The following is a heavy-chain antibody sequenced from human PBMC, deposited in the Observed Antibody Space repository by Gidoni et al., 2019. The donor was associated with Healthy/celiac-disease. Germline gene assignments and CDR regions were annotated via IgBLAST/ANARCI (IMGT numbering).Heavy chain of an antibody. Sequence: QVQLQESGPGLEKPPGNLSLTCAVSGRSISSSNWWSWVRQPPGKGLEWIGEIYHSGSTNYNPSLKSRVTISVDKSKNQFSLKLSSVTAADTAVYYCVGSPTTIPPEYYGMDVWGQGTTVTVSS. V-gene: IGHV4-4*03. J-gene: IGHJ6*02. CDR3: VGSPTTIPPEYYGMDV. CDR2: IYHSGST. CDR1: GRSISSSNW. D-gene: IGHD1-26*01.